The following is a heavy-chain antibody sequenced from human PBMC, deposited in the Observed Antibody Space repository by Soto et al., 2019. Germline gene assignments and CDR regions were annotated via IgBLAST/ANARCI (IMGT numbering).Heavy chain of an antibody. CDR1: GYTFTSYT. V-gene: IGHV1-3*01. J-gene: IGHJ4*02. CDR3: ASNIPSDSSGYYYFDY. D-gene: IGHD3-22*01. Sequence: GASVKVSCKASGYTFTSYTIHWVRQAPGQRLEWMGWINAGNGNTKYSQKFQGRVTITRDTSASTAYMELSSLRSEDTAVYYCASNIPSDSSGYYYFDYWGQGTLVTVSS. CDR2: INAGNGNT.